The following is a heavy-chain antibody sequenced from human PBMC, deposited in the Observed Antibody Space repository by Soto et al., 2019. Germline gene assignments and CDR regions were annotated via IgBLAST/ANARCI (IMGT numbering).Heavy chain of an antibody. J-gene: IGHJ6*02. CDR2: FDPEDGET. CDR3: ATKGRWYVGYYYYGMDV. CDR1: GYTLTELS. D-gene: IGHD6-13*01. V-gene: IGHV1-24*01. Sequence: ASVKVSCKVSGYTLTELSMHWVRQAPGKGLEWMGGFDPEDGETIYAQKFQGRVTMTEDTSTDTAYMELSSLRSEDTAVYYCATKGRWYVGYYYYGMDVWGQGTTVTVSS.